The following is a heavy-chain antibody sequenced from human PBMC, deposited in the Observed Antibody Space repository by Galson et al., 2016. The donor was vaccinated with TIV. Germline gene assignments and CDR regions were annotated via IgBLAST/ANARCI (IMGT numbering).Heavy chain of an antibody. Sequence: SLRLSCAASGFTFSSYALTWVRQAPGKGLEWVSTIAGGAYTYYADSVKGRFTISRDNSKNTLYLQMSSLRAEDTAVYFCAKDSEPRPMGSDWHYWGQGTLVTVSA. J-gene: IGHJ4*02. CDR2: IAGGAYT. D-gene: IGHD6-19*01. V-gene: IGHV3-23*01. CDR1: GFTFSSYA. CDR3: AKDSEPRPMGSDWHY.